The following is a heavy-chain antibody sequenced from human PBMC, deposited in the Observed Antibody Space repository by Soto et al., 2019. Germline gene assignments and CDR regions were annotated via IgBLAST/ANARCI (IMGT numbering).Heavy chain of an antibody. CDR1: GYTFTGYY. CDR2: INPSSGGT. J-gene: IGHJ4*02. Sequence: ASVKVSCKASGYTFTGYYMHWVRQAPGQGLEWMGWINPSSGGTNYAQKFQGWVTMTRDTSISTAYMELSRLRSDDTAVYYCARTLYGDYAPRYFDYWGQGTLVTVSS. V-gene: IGHV1-2*04. CDR3: ARTLYGDYAPRYFDY. D-gene: IGHD4-17*01.